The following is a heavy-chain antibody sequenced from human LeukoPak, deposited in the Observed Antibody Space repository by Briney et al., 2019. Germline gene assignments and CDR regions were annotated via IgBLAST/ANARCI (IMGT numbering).Heavy chain of an antibody. CDR2: ISDDGSNK. CDR3: ARVDDLDAFDM. J-gene: IGHJ3*02. CDR1: GFTFSSYA. Sequence: GGSLRLSCAASGFTFSSYAMHWVRQAPGKGLEWVAVISDDGSNKYYADSVKGRFTISRDNFKNTLYLKMNSLRAEDTAVYYCARVDDLDAFDMWGQGTMVTVSS. D-gene: IGHD5-24*01. V-gene: IGHV3-30*04.